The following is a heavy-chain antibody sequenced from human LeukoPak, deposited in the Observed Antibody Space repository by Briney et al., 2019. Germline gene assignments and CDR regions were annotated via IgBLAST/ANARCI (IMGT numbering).Heavy chain of an antibody. Sequence: PSETLSLTCAVYGGSFSGYYWSWIRQPPGKGLEWIGEINHSGSTNYNPSLKSRVTISVDTSKNQFSLKLSSVTAADTAVYYCARAPIAVAVWVSDAFDIWGQGTMVTVSS. CDR1: GGSFSGYY. CDR2: INHSGST. D-gene: IGHD6-19*01. CDR3: ARAPIAVAVWVSDAFDI. J-gene: IGHJ3*02. V-gene: IGHV4-34*01.